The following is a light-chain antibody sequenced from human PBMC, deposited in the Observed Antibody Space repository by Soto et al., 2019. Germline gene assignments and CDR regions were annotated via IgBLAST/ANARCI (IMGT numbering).Light chain of an antibody. Sequence: EIVLTQSPDTLSLSPGERATLSCRASQSIGPYLAWYQQKPGQSPRLLVYDAVNRAAGAPDRFRGSGSGTDFTLIISSLEPEDSAVYLCQQRSDWPPLTFGGGTKVEIK. CDR3: QQRSDWPPLT. CDR1: QSIGPY. J-gene: IGKJ4*01. CDR2: DAV. V-gene: IGKV3-11*01.